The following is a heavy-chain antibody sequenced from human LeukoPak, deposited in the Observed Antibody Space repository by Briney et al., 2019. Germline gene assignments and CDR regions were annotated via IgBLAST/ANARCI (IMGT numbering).Heavy chain of an antibody. CDR1: GGTFSSYA. Sequence: GASVKVSCKASGGTFSSYAISWVRQAPGQGLEWMGGIIPIFGTANYAQKFQGRVTITADESTSTAYMELSSLRSEDTAVYYCARDPFDLGIRREFYYYMDVWGKGTTVTVSS. J-gene: IGHJ6*03. V-gene: IGHV1-69*01. CDR3: ARDPFDLGIRREFYYYMDV. CDR2: IIPIFGTA. D-gene: IGHD3-9*01.